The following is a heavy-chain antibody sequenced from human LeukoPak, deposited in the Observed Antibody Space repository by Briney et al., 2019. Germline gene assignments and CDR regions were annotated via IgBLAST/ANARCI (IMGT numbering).Heavy chain of an antibody. CDR3: SRDRVVFDY. CDR1: GFTFSSYE. Sequence: GGSLRLSCAASGFTFSSYEMNWVRQAPGKGLEWVSYISSSGSTIYYADSLKGRFTISRDNAKNSLYLQMNSLRAEDTAVYYCSRDRVVFDYWGQGTLVTVSS. J-gene: IGHJ4*02. CDR2: ISSSGSTI. V-gene: IGHV3-48*03. D-gene: IGHD3-3*01.